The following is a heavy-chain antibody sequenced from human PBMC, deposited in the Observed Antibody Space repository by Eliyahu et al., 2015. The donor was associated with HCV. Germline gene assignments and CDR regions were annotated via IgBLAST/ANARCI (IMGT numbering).Heavy chain of an antibody. CDR1: GFIFDDYG. J-gene: IGHJ4*02. CDR2: INWNGGST. V-gene: IGHV3-20*04. CDR3: TRDDDTSGLFDY. Sequence: EVQLVESGGGVVRPGGSLRLXCAASGFIFDDYGMSWVRQAPGMGLEWVSGINWNGGSTGYADSVKGRFTISRDNAKNSLFLQMNSLRAEDTALYYCTRDDDTSGLFDYWGQGILVTVSS. D-gene: IGHD3-22*01.